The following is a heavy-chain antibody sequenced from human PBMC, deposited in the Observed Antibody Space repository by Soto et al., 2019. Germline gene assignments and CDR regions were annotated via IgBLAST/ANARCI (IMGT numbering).Heavy chain of an antibody. V-gene: IGHV3-33*06. J-gene: IGHJ4*02. Sequence: GGSLRLSCAASGFTFSSYGMHWVRQAPGKGLEWVAVIWYDGSNKYYADSVKGRFTISRDNSKNTLYLQMNSLRAEDTAVYYYAKDGGYNDYGDYANFYCGQGTLVTVSS. CDR3: AKDGGYNDYGDYANFY. CDR1: GFTFSSYG. D-gene: IGHD4-17*01. CDR2: IWYDGSNK.